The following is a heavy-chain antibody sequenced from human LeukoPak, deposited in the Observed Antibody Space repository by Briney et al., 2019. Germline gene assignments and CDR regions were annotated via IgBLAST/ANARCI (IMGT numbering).Heavy chain of an antibody. CDR3: VRGGSITAGGVPIWLDP. V-gene: IGHV3-21*01. CDR2: ISSGSGYI. CDR1: GFTFSSYS. J-gene: IGHJ5*02. Sequence: GGSLRLSCAASGFTFSSYSMNWVRQAPGKGLEWVSSISSGSGYIYYADSVKGRSTISRDNAKNSLYLQMNSLRVEDTAVYYCVRGGSITAGGVPIWLDPWGQGTLVTVSS. D-gene: IGHD6-13*01.